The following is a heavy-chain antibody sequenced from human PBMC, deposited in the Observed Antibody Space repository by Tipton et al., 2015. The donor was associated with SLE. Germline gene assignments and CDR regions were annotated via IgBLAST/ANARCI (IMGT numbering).Heavy chain of an antibody. V-gene: IGHV1-8*01. Sequence: QLVQSGAEVKKPGASVKVSCKASGYTFTSYDINWVRQATGQGLEWMGWMNPNSGNTGYAQKFQGRVTITADESTSTAYMELSSLRSEDTAVYYCARADSSGWYRDVWGQGTTVTVSS. CDR1: GYTFTSYD. CDR2: MNPNSGNT. D-gene: IGHD6-19*01. CDR3: ARADSSGWYRDV. J-gene: IGHJ6*02.